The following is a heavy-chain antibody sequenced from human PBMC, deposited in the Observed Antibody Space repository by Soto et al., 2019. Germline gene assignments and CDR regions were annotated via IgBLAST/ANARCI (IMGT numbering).Heavy chain of an antibody. V-gene: IGHV3-23*01. Sequence: EVQLLESGGGLVQPGGSLRLSCAASGFTFSSYAMSWVRQAPGKGLEWVSAISGSGISTYYADSVKGRFTIARDNSKNTLELQMRSLRAEDTAVYYCAKEGEHSSGWANFDYWGQGTLVTVSS. CDR1: GFTFSSYA. J-gene: IGHJ4*02. CDR2: ISGSGIST. D-gene: IGHD6-19*01. CDR3: AKEGEHSSGWANFDY.